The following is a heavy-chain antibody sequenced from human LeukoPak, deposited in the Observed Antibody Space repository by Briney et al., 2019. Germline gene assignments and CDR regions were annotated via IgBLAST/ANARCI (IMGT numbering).Heavy chain of an antibody. J-gene: IGHJ6*03. V-gene: IGHV4-4*02. CDR1: GITVNTNY. D-gene: IGHD3-3*01. CDR2: IYHSGST. CDR3: ARGPYYDFWSGYSSSYYYYMDV. Sequence: GSLRLSCAASGITVNTNYMSWVRQPPGKGLEWIGEIYHSGSTNYNPSLKSRVTISVDKSKNQFSLKLSSVTAADTAVYYCARGPYYDFWSGYSSSYYYYMDVWGKGTTVTVSS.